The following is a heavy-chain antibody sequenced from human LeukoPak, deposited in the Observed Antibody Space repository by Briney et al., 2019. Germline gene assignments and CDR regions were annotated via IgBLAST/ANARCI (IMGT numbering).Heavy chain of an antibody. V-gene: IGHV3-48*04. CDR3: ARDCGRQQLVTWVDYYYYYGMDV. CDR1: GFTFSSYS. Sequence: GGSLRLSCAASGFTFSSYSMSWVRQAPGKGLEWVSYISSSSSTIYYADSVKGRFTISRDNAKNSLYLQMNSLRAEDTAVYYCARDCGRQQLVTWVDYYYYYGMDVWGQGTTVTVSS. J-gene: IGHJ6*02. D-gene: IGHD6-13*01. CDR2: ISSSSSTI.